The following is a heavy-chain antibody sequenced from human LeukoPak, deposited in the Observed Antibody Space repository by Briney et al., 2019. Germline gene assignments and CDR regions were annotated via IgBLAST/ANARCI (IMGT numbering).Heavy chain of an antibody. D-gene: IGHD2-2*01. CDR3: ARYCSSATCLYGMDV. CDR1: GGSISSYY. J-gene: IGHJ6*02. Sequence: SETLSLTCTVSGGSISSYYWSWIRQPPGKGLEWIGYISYSGSTNYNPSLRSRVTMSVDTSKNQLSLKLSSVTAVDTAVYYCARYCSSATCLYGMDVWGQGTTVTVSS. CDR2: ISYSGST. V-gene: IGHV4-59*01.